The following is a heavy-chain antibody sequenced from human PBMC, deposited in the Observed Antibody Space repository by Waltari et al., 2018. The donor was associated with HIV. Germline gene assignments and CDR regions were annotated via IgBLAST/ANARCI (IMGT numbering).Heavy chain of an antibody. CDR2: IHYSGST. CDR1: GGSISSISDY. CDR3: MRAHRDYGGNSGDSYGLDV. D-gene: IGHD4-17*01. J-gene: IGHJ6*01. V-gene: IGHV4-39*07. Sequence: QLQLQESGPGLVKPSETLSLTCTACGGSISSISDYWGWIRQPPGKGLEWIGTIHYSGSTFYNPSRKSRVTMLVDTSKNQFFLKLTSVTAADTAVYYCMRAHRDYGGNSGDSYGLDVWGQGTTVTVSS.